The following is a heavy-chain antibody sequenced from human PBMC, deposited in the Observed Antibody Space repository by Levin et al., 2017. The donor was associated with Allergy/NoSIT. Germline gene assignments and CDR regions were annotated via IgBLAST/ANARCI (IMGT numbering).Heavy chain of an antibody. CDR2: ISGSGGST. CDR3: AKWGYYDFWSGYFIDY. J-gene: IGHJ4*02. V-gene: IGHV3-23*01. Sequence: GGSLRLSCAASGFTFSSYAMSWVRQAPGKGLEWVSAISGSGGSTYYADSVKGRFTISRDNSKNTLYLQMNSLRAEDTAVYYGAKWGYYDFWSGYFIDYWGQGTLVTVSS. D-gene: IGHD3-3*01. CDR1: GFTFSSYA.